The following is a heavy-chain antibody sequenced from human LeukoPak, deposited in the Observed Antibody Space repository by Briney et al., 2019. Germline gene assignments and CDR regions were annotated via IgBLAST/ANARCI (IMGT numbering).Heavy chain of an antibody. CDR3: ATSVLTAAAHWYFDL. CDR2: FDPEDGET. V-gene: IGHV1-24*01. CDR1: GYTLTELS. Sequence: ASVKVSCKVSGYTLTELSMHWVRQAPGKGLEWMGGFDPEDGETIYAQKFQGRVTMTEDTSTDTAYMELSSLRSEDTAVYYCATSVLTAAAHWYFDLWGRGTLVTVSS. D-gene: IGHD3-9*01. J-gene: IGHJ2*01.